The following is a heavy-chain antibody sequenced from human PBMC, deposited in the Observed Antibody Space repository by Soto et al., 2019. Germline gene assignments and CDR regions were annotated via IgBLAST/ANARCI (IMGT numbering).Heavy chain of an antibody. J-gene: IGHJ4*02. CDR1: GLALTSDW. CDR2: IKSNLDGGTT. V-gene: IGHV3-15*07. CDR3: ATARRQTNYGWSKTFEF. D-gene: IGHD3-16*01. Sequence: QLVESGGGLVEPGGCLRLSCTASGLALTSDWLSWVRQVPGMGLEWLGLIKSNLDGGTTDYAEPLKGRIRISRDDSRNTVYLQMDRLNSEDTAFYYCATARRQTNYGWSKTFEFWGQGTLVTVSS.